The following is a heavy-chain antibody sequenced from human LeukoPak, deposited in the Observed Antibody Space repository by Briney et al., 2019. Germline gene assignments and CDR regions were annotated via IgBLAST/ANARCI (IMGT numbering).Heavy chain of an antibody. V-gene: IGHV3-48*04. D-gene: IGHD3-16*01. CDR2: VSISSGTI. J-gene: IGHJ4*02. CDR1: GFTFSGHN. Sequence: GGSLRLSCAASGFTFSGHNMNWVRKAPGKGLEWISFVSISSGTIYYADSVKGRFRISRDNAKSSLDLEMNSLRAEDTAVYYCARAMSTFGGVRNYFDSWGQGTLVTVSS. CDR3: ARAMSTFGGVRNYFDS.